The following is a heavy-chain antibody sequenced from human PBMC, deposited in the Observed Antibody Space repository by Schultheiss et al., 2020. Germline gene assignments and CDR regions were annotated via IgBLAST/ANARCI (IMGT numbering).Heavy chain of an antibody. J-gene: IGHJ6*03. Sequence: SETLSLTCAVYGGSFSGYYWSWIRQHPGKGLEWIGYIYYSGSTYYNPSLKSRVAISVDTSKNQFSLMVRSVTAADTAVYYCARVSYASDWYVAYHMDVWGRGTTVTVSS. CDR1: GGSFSGYY. CDR2: IYYSGST. CDR3: ARVSYASDWYVAYHMDV. V-gene: IGHV4-34*01. D-gene: IGHD3-9*01.